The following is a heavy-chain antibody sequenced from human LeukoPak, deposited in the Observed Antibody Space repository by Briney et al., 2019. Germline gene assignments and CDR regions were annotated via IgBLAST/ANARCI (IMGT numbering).Heavy chain of an antibody. CDR3: TRDSGSWTVDY. J-gene: IGHJ4*02. V-gene: IGHV4-39*02. CDR2: IDYSGTT. CDR1: GGSISSSGYY. D-gene: IGHD1-26*01. Sequence: SETLSLTCTVSGGSISSSGYYWGWIRQPPGQGLEWLGTIDYSGTTYHNPSLKSRVTISIDTSKNHFSLKLNSVTAADTAVYYCTRDSGSWTVDYWGQGTLVTVSS.